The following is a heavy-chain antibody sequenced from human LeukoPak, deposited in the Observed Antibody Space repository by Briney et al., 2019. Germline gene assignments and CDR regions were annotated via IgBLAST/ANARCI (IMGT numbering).Heavy chain of an antibody. D-gene: IGHD2-2*01. V-gene: IGHV3-33*06. CDR3: AKDGEYQPLENVGAFDI. J-gene: IGHJ3*02. CDR2: IWYDGSNK. CDR1: GFTFSSYG. Sequence: QSGGSLRLSCAASGFTFSSYGMQWVRQAPGKGLEWVAVIWYDGSNKYYADSVKGRFTISRDNSKNTLYLQMNSLRAEDTAVYYCAKDGEYQPLENVGAFDIWGQGTMVTVSS.